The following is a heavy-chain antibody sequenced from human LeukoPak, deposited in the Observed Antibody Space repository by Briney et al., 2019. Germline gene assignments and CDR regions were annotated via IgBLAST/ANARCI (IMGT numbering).Heavy chain of an antibody. CDR3: ARAISFRQGAYYYFDY. CDR1: GGTFSSYA. V-gene: IGHV1-69*13. D-gene: IGHD3-16*01. CDR2: IIPIFGTA. Sequence: SVKVSCEASGGTFSSYAISWVRQAPGQGLEWMGGIIPIFGTANYAQKFQGRVTITADESTSTAYMELSSLRSEDTAVYFCARAISFRQGAYYYFDYWGQGTLVTVSS. J-gene: IGHJ4*02.